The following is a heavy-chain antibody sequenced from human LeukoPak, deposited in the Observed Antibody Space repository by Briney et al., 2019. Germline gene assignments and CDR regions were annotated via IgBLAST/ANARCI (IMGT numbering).Heavy chain of an antibody. V-gene: IGHV4-61*02. Sequence: SQTLSLTSTVSGGSISSGSYYWSWIRQPAGKGLEWIGRIYTSGSTNYNPSLKSRVTISVDTSKNQFSLKLSSVTAADTAVYYCARAKGYSYGRAFDIWGQGTMVTVSS. CDR3: ARAKGYSYGRAFDI. CDR2: IYTSGST. CDR1: GGSISSGSYY. D-gene: IGHD5-18*01. J-gene: IGHJ3*02.